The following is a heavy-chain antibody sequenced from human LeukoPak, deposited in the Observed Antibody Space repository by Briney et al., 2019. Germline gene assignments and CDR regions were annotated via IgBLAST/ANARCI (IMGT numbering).Heavy chain of an antibody. CDR2: ISYDGSNK. CDR1: GFTFSSYG. D-gene: IGHD3-10*01. V-gene: IGHV3-30*18. J-gene: IGHJ4*02. CDR3: AKGSSGSLYDPFDY. Sequence: GGSLRLSCAASGFTFSSYGMHWVRQAPGKGLEWVAVISYDGSNKYYADSVKGRFTISRDNSKNTLYLQMNSLRAEDTAVYYCAKGSSGSLYDPFDYWGQGTLVTVSS.